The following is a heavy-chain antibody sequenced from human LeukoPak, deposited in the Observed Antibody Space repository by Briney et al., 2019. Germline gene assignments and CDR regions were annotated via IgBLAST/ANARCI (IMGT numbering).Heavy chain of an antibody. V-gene: IGHV4-30-2*03. CDR2: IYYSGST. D-gene: IGHD6-6*01. CDR1: GGSISSGGYS. Sequence: PSQTLSLTCAVSGGSISSGGYSWSWIRQPPGKGLEWIGSIYYSGSTYYNPSLKSRVTISVDTSKNQFSLKLSSVTAADTAVYYCASRHYYGMDVWGQGTTVTVSS. CDR3: ASRHYYGMDV. J-gene: IGHJ6*02.